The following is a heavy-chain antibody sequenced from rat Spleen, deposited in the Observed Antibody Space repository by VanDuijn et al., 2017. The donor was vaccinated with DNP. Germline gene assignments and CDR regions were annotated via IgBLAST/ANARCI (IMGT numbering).Heavy chain of an antibody. CDR2: ISSGGST. V-gene: IGHV2S12*01. D-gene: IGHD1-2*01. CDR3: TREEPRVLYYFSSLFDY. CDR1: GFSLTSYG. Sequence: QVQLKESGPGLVQPSQTLSLTCTVSGFSLTSYGVSWVRQPPGKGLEWIAAISSGGSTYYNSALKSRLSIRRDTSTSQVFLEMNSLQTEDTAIYFCTREEPRVLYYFSSLFDYWGQGVMVTVSS. J-gene: IGHJ2*01.